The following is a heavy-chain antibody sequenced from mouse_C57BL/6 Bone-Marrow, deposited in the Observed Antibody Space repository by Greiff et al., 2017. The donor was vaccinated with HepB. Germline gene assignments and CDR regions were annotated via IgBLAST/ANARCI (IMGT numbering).Heavy chain of an antibody. CDR2: INPNYGTT. J-gene: IGHJ3*01. D-gene: IGHD4-1*01. CDR1: GYSFTDYN. V-gene: IGHV1-39*01. Sequence: EVKLQESGPELVKPGASVKISCKASGYSFTDYNMNWVKQSNGKSLEWIGVINPNYGTTSYNQKFKGKATLTVDQSSSTAYMQLNSLTSEDSAVYYWARSGGKLGRGFAYWGQGTLVTVSA. CDR3: ARSGGKLGRGFAY.